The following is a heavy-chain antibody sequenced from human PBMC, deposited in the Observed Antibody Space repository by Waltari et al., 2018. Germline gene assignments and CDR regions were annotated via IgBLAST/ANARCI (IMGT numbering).Heavy chain of an antibody. J-gene: IGHJ4*02. CDR1: GGSFSGYY. CDR2: INHSGST. Sequence: QVQLQQWGAGLLKPSETLSLTCAVYGGSFSGYYWSWIRQPPGKGLEWVGEINHSGSTNYNPSLKSRVTISVDTSKNQFSLKLSSVTAADTAVYYCARSKARPPTYYYYGSGSYRDYYFDYWGQGTLVTVSS. CDR3: ARSKARPPTYYYYGSGSYRDYYFDY. D-gene: IGHD3-10*01. V-gene: IGHV4-34*01.